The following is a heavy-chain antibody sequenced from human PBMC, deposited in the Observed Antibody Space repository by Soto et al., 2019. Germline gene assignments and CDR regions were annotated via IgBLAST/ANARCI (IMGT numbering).Heavy chain of an antibody. J-gene: IGHJ5*02. CDR2: IYPGDSDT. V-gene: IGHV5-51*01. CDR3: ARHALSYYDSSGHNWFDP. D-gene: IGHD3-22*01. Sequence: GESLKISCKGSGYSFTSYWIGWVRQMPGKGLEWMGIIYPGDSDTRYSPSFQGQVTISADKSISTAYLQWSSLKASDTAMYYCARHALSYYDSSGHNWFDPWGQGTLVTVSS. CDR1: GYSFTSYW.